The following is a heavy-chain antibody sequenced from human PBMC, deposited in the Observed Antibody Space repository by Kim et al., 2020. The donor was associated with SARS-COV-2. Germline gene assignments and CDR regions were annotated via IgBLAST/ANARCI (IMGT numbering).Heavy chain of an antibody. CDR1: GGSFSGYY. CDR2: INHSGST. CDR3: ARGGFHYDILTGYYNVLGFDI. V-gene: IGHV4-34*01. Sequence: SETLSLTCAVYGGSFSGYYWSWIRQPPGKGLEWIGEINHSGSTNYNPSLKSRVTISVDTSKNQFSLKLSSVTAADTAVYYCARGGFHYDILTGYYNVLGFDIWGQGTMVTVSS. D-gene: IGHD3-9*01. J-gene: IGHJ3*02.